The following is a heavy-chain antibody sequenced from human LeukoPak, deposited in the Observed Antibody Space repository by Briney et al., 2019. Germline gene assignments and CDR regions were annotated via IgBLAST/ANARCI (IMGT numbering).Heavy chain of an antibody. V-gene: IGHV1-2*06. Sequence: ASVKVSCKASGYTSTNYHMHWVRQAPGQGLEWLGLVKPKSGDSDFVQKFRGRVTVSTDVSTTTIHMELSNLRSDDTAVYYCARDRGVPGPGNALDIWGQGTMVTVSS. CDR3: ARDRGVPGPGNALDI. CDR1: GYTSTNYH. D-gene: IGHD2-8*01. J-gene: IGHJ3*02. CDR2: VKPKSGDS.